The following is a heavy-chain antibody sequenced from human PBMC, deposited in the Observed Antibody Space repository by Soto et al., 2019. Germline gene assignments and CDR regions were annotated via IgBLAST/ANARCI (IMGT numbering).Heavy chain of an antibody. CDR2: IWYDGSNK. CDR3: ARDFGRHCSGGSCPYYYYYMDV. V-gene: IGHV3-33*01. D-gene: IGHD2-15*01. CDR1: GFTFSSYG. Sequence: GGSLRLSCAASGFTFSSYGMHWVRQAPGKGLEWVAVIWYDGSNKYYADSVKGRFTISRDNSKNTLYLQMNSLRAEDTAVYYCARDFGRHCSGGSCPYYYYYMDVWGKGTTVTVSS. J-gene: IGHJ6*03.